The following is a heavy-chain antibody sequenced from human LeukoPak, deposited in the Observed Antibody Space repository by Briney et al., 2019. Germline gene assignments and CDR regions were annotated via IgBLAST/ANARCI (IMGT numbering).Heavy chain of an antibody. CDR1: GGSISTSGYY. J-gene: IGHJ4*02. V-gene: IGHV4-39*01. Sequence: PSETLSLTCTVSGGSISTSGYYWGWIRQPPGRGLEWIGSIYYTGSTYYNPSLKSRVTISVDTSKNQFSLKLSSVTAVDTAVYYCARRSTTGKNYFDYWGQGTLVTVSS. D-gene: IGHD2-8*02. CDR2: IYYTGST. CDR3: ARRSTTGKNYFDY.